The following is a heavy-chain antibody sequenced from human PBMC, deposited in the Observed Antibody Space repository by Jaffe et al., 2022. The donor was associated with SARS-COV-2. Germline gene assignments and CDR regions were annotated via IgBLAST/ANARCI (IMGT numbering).Heavy chain of an antibody. CDR1: GFTFSSYG. J-gene: IGHJ4*02. CDR2: ISYDGNIK. V-gene: IGHV3-30*18. D-gene: IGHD6-13*01. CDR3: AKEIASKTPDY. Sequence: QVQLVESGGGVVQPGRSLRLSCAASGFTFSSYGMHWVRQAPGKGLEWVALISYDGNIKYYADSVKGRFTISRDNSKNTLYLQMNGLRADDTAVYYCAKEIASKTPDYWGQGTLVTVSS.